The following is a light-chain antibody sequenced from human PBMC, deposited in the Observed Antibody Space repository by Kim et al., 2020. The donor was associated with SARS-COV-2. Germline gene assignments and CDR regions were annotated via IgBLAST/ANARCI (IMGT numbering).Light chain of an antibody. V-gene: IGLV3-19*01. J-gene: IGLJ3*02. CDR1: SLRSYY. CDR2: GKN. CDR3: NSRDSSGNHWV. Sequence: SSELTQDPAVSVALGLTVRITCQGDSLRSYYASWYQQKTGQAPVLVIYGKNNRPSGIPDRFSGSSSGNTASLTITGAQAEDEADYYCNSRDSSGNHWVFG.